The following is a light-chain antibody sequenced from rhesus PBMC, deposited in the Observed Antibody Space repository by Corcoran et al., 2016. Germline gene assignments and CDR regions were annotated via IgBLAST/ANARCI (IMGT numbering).Light chain of an antibody. J-gene: IGKJ3*01. CDR3: LQHNSYPFT. V-gene: IGKV1-28*03. Sequence: DIQMTQSPSSLSASVGDTVTITCRASQGISSYLNWFQQKPGKAPKLLIYDASRLESGVPSRFSGSGSGTYVTLTISSLQPEDFAAYYCLQHNSYPFTFGPGTKLDIK. CDR2: DAS. CDR1: QGISSY.